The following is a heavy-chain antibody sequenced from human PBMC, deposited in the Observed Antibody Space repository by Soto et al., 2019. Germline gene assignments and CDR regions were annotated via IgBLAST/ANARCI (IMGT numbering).Heavy chain of an antibody. D-gene: IGHD3-22*01. CDR2: IIPIFGTA. CDR3: ARNHYYDSSGWDSGFDY. Sequence: ASVKVSCKASGGTFSSYAISWVRQAPGQGLEWMGGIIPIFGTANYAQKFQGRVTITADESTSTAYMELSSLRSEDTAVYYCARNHYYDSSGWDSGFDYWGQGTLVTVSS. J-gene: IGHJ4*02. CDR1: GGTFSSYA. V-gene: IGHV1-69*13.